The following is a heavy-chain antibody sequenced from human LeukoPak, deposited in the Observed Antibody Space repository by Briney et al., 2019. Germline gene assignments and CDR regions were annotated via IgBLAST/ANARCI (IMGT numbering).Heavy chain of an antibody. D-gene: IGHD6-19*01. V-gene: IGHV4-30-4*01. Sequence: SETLSFTCTVSGGSISSGDYYWSWIRQPPGRGLEWIGYIYYSGSTYYNPSLKSRVTISVDTSKNQFSLKLSSVTAADTAVYYCARAGVEQWLVRIVDYWGQGTLVTVSS. J-gene: IGHJ4*02. CDR2: IYYSGST. CDR1: GGSISSGDYY. CDR3: ARAGVEQWLVRIVDY.